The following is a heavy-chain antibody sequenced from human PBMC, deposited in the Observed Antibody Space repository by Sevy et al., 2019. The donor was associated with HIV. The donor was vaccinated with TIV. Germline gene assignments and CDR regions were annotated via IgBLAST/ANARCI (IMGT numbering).Heavy chain of an antibody. Sequence: SQTLSLTCAISGDSVSSNNAAWNWIRQSPSRGLEWLGRTFYRSNWYNDYAVSMKGRITINPDTSKNQLSLQLTSVTPEDTPVYYCARDGLTYGGMDVWGQGTTVTVSS. V-gene: IGHV6-1*01. CDR2: TFYRSNWYN. D-gene: IGHD1-20*01. CDR3: ARDGLTYGGMDV. J-gene: IGHJ6*02. CDR1: GDSVSSNNAA.